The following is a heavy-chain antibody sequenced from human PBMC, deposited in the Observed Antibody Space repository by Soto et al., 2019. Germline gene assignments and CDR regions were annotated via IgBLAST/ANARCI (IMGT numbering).Heavy chain of an antibody. CDR1: GGSISSGGYY. Sequence: QVQLQESGPGLVKPSQTLSLTCTVSGGSISSGGYYWSWIRQHPGKGLEWIGYIYYSGSTYYNPSLKSRVTISVDTSKNQFSLKLSSVTAADTAVYYCARGVPAAMSGGSVDYWGQGTLVTVSS. J-gene: IGHJ4*02. V-gene: IGHV4-31*03. CDR3: ARGVPAAMSGGSVDY. D-gene: IGHD2-2*01. CDR2: IYYSGST.